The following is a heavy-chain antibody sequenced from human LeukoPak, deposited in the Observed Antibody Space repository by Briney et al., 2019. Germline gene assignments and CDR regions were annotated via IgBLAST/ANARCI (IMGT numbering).Heavy chain of an antibody. CDR1: GGSFSGYY. J-gene: IGHJ4*02. CDR3: ARFDGDILTGKKADY. D-gene: IGHD3-9*01. CDR2: INHSGST. V-gene: IGHV4-34*01. Sequence: SETLSLTCAVYGGSFSGYYWSWIRQPPGKGPEWLGEINHSGSTNYNPSLKSRVTISVDTSKNQFSLKLSSVTAADTAVYYCARFDGDILTGKKADYWGQGTLVTVSS.